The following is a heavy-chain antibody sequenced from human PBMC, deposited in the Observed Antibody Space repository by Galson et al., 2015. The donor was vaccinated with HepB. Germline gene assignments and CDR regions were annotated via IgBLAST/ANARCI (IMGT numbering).Heavy chain of an antibody. D-gene: IGHD3-9*01. CDR2: TYYRSKWYN. CDR3: AREFRYDRGGEYYFDY. V-gene: IGHV6-1*01. J-gene: IGHJ4*02. Sequence: CAISGDSVSSNSAAWNWIRQSPSRGLEWLGRTYYRSKWYNDYAVSVKSRITINPDTSKNQFSLQLNSVTPEDTAVYYCAREFRYDRGGEYYFDYWGQGTLVTVSS. CDR1: GDSVSSNSAA.